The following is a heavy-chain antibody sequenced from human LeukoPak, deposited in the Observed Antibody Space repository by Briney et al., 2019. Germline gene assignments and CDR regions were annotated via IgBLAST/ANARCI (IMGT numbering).Heavy chain of an antibody. D-gene: IGHD2-15*01. CDR3: VAYCSGGNCLDY. J-gene: IGHJ4*02. CDR2: IYHTGST. V-gene: IGHV4-4*02. CDR1: GGSISRINW. Sequence: PSGTLSLTCAVSGGSISRINWWNWVRQPPGRGLEWIGEIYHTGSTNYNPSLRSRLTMSVDKPSNQFSLRLGSVTAADTAVYYCVAYCSGGNCLDYWGQGTLVTVSS.